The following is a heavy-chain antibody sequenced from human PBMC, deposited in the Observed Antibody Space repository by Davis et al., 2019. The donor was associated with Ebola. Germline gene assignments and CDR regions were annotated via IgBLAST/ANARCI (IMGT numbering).Heavy chain of an antibody. D-gene: IGHD4-17*01. V-gene: IGHV3-7*03. CDR2: TNPDASEK. Sequence: PGGSLRLSCAGSQFNFTGAWMNWVRQAPGKGLEWVASTNPDASEKYYVDSARGRFTISRDNAKASLYLQMNSLKTGDTAFYYCARDLGRVTVGNWGQGTLVTVSS. J-gene: IGHJ4*02. CDR1: QFNFTGAW. CDR3: ARDLGRVTVGN.